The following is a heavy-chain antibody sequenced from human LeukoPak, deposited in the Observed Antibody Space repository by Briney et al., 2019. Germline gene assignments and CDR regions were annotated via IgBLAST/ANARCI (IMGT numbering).Heavy chain of an antibody. D-gene: IGHD3-10*01. J-gene: IGHJ4*02. Sequence: PSETLSLTCTVSGGSVSSINYHWGWIRQPPGKGLEWIGSIYYSGGAYYNPSLKSRVSISVDTAKNQFSLKLGSVAAADTTVYYCARVLVGSGFDYWGQGTLVTVSS. V-gene: IGHV4-39*01. CDR1: GGSVSSINYH. CDR3: ARVLVGSGFDY. CDR2: IYYSGGA.